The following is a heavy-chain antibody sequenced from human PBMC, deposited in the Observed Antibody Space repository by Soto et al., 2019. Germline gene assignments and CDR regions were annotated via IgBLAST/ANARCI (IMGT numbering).Heavy chain of an antibody. J-gene: IGHJ1*01. D-gene: IGHD2-15*01. CDR3: ARDYCSGGSCYGYFQH. V-gene: IGHV3-48*02. CDR2: ISSSSTI. Sequence: GGSLRLSCAASGFTFSSYSMNWVRQAPGKGLEWVSYISSSSTIYYADSVKGRFTISRDNAKNSLYLQMNSLRDEDTAVYYCARDYCSGGSCYGYFQHWGQGTLVTVSS. CDR1: GFTFSSYS.